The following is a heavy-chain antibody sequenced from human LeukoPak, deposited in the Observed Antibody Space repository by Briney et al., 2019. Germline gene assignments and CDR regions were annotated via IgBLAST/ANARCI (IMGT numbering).Heavy chain of an antibody. CDR1: GFTFSSDS. V-gene: IGHV3-21*01. Sequence: KTGRCLRLSCAASGFTFSSDSMNWVRQAPRKGLEWVSSISSSSSYIYYADSVKGRFTIPRDNAKNSRYLQMNSLRADDKAVYYCVRASARGEPHPFDIWGQGTMVTDSS. CDR2: ISSSSSYI. D-gene: IGHD3-16*01. J-gene: IGHJ3*02. CDR3: VRASARGEPHPFDI.